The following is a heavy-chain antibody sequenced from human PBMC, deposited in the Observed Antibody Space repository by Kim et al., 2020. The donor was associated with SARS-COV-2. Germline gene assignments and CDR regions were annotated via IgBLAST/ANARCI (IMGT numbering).Heavy chain of an antibody. J-gene: IGHJ4*02. D-gene: IGHD4-17*01. V-gene: IGHV3-23*01. CDR3: AKGDYGDYFHY. CDR2: MSAGGGST. Sequence: GGSLRLSCAASGFTFSGYAMSWVRQAPGTGLEWVSAMSAGGGSTYYADSVKGRFIISRDNSKNTLYLQMNSLRAEDTAVYYCAKGDYGDYFHYWGQGALVTVSS. CDR1: GFTFSGYA.